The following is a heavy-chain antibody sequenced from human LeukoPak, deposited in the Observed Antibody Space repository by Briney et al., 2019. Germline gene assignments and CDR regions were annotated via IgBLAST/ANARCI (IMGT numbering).Heavy chain of an antibody. Sequence: GGSLRLSCAASGFTFSTFAMHWVRQAPGKGLEWVAVISSDGRIKYYGDSVNGRFTISRLNSKNTLYLQMNSLRTEDTAVYYCATNDVLSGYYTFDYWGQGTLVTVS. CDR3: ATNDVLSGYYTFDY. D-gene: IGHD3-3*01. CDR1: GFTFSTFA. J-gene: IGHJ4*02. V-gene: IGHV3-30*03. CDR2: ISSDGRIK.